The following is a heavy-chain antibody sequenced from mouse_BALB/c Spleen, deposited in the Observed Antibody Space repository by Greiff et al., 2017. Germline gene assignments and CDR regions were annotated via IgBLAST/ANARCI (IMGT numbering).Heavy chain of an antibody. V-gene: IGHV3-8*02. D-gene: IGHD2-4*01. Sequence: VQLQQSGPSLVKPSQTLSLTCSVTGDSITSGYWNWIRKFPGNKLEYMGYISYSGSTYYNPSLKSRISITRDTSKNQYYLQLNSVTTEDTATYYCAGVITTGYWYFDVWGAGTTVTVSS. CDR2: ISYSGST. CDR3: AGVITTGYWYFDV. CDR1: GDSITSGY. J-gene: IGHJ1*01.